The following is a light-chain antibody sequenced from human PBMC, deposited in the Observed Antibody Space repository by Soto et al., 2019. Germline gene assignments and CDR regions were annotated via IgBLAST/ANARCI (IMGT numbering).Light chain of an antibody. CDR2: GAS. V-gene: IGKV3-20*01. J-gene: IGKJ3*01. Sequence: EIVLTQSPGTLSLSPGERATLSCRASQSVSSSYLAWYQQKPGQAPRLLIYGASSRANGIPDRFSGSGSGTDFTLPISRLEPEDFAVYYGEHYGSSLLFTFGAGTKVDIK. CDR3: EHYGSSLLFT. CDR1: QSVSSSY.